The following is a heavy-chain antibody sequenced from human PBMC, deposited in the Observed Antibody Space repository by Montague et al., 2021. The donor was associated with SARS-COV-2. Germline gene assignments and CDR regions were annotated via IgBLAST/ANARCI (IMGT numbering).Heavy chain of an antibody. J-gene: IGHJ4*02. D-gene: IGHD6-13*01. Sequence: SLRLSCAASGFTFTYYWMHWVRQAPGKGLAWVSRINNDGSSRIYADPVKGRFTISRDNAKNTLYLQMNSLRAEDTAVYYCARVGSSSWYFDYWGQGTLVTVSS. CDR1: GFTFTYYW. CDR2: INNDGSSR. CDR3: ARVGSSSWYFDY. V-gene: IGHV3-74*01.